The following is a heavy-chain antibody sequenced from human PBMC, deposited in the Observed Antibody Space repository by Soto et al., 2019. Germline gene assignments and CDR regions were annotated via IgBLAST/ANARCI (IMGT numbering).Heavy chain of an antibody. Sequence: QVQLQESGPGLVKPSQTLSLTCTVSGGSISSGGYYWSWIRQHPGKGLEWIGYIYYSGSTYYNPSPKCRVTISVDTSKNQFSLKLSSVTAADTAVYYCAREGAYVAYVAFDIWGQGTMVTVSS. D-gene: IGHD4-17*01. V-gene: IGHV4-31*03. CDR2: IYYSGST. CDR3: AREGAYVAYVAFDI. CDR1: GGSISSGGYY. J-gene: IGHJ3*02.